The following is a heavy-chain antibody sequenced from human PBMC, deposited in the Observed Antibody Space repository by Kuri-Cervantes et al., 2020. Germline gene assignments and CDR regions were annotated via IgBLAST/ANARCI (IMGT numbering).Heavy chain of an antibody. CDR2: IYHSGST. CDR3: ARGPYCSGGSCYGPGDYYYGMDV. D-gene: IGHD2-15*01. Sequence: SCAVSGGSISSSNWWSLVRQPPGKGLEWIGEIYHSGSTNYNPSLKSRVTISVDRSKNQFSLKLSSVTAADTAVYYCARGPYCSGGSCYGPGDYYYGMDVWGQGTTVTVSS. CDR1: GGSISSSNW. J-gene: IGHJ6*02. V-gene: IGHV4-4*02.